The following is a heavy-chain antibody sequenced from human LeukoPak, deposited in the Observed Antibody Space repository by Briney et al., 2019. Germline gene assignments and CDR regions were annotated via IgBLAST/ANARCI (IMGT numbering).Heavy chain of an antibody. CDR3: ARLVGATPRD. Sequence: ASVKVSCKASGYTFTGYYIHWVRQAPGQGLEWMGWINPNSGGTNYAQKFQGRVTITADESTSTAYMELSSLRSEDTAVYYCARLVGATPRDWGQGTMVTVSS. V-gene: IGHV1-2*02. J-gene: IGHJ3*01. CDR1: GYTFTGYY. CDR2: INPNSGGT. D-gene: IGHD1-26*01.